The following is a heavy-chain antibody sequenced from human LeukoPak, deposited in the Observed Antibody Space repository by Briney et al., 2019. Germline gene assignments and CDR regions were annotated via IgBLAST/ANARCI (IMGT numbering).Heavy chain of an antibody. Sequence: PGGSLRLSCAASGFTFSSYAMHWVRQAPGKGLEWVAVISYDGSNKYYADSVKGRFTISRDNSKNTLYLQMNSLRAEDTAVYYCARDRSPDYYGMDVWGQGTTVTVSS. D-gene: IGHD3-10*01. CDR1: GFTFSSYA. J-gene: IGHJ6*02. CDR2: ISYDGSNK. CDR3: ARDRSPDYYGMDV. V-gene: IGHV3-30-3*01.